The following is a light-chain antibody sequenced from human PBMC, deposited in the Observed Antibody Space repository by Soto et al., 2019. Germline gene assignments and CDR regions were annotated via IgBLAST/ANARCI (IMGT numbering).Light chain of an antibody. CDR1: SINVGGYNY. Sequence: QSAVTHLASVSGAPVQPSTISPPETSINVGGYNYVSWYQQHLGKAPKLMIYEVSNRPSGISNRFSGSKSGNAASLTISGLQAEDEADYYCSSYTTSSTYVFGTGTKVTVL. CDR3: SSYTTSSTYV. J-gene: IGLJ1*01. CDR2: EVS. V-gene: IGLV2-14*01.